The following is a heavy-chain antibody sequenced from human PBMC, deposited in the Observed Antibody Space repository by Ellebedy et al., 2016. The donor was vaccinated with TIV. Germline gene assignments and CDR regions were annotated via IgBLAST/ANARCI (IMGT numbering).Heavy chain of an antibody. J-gene: IGHJ5*02. CDR1: GFSFRKCR. V-gene: IGHV3-21*01. Sequence: GESLKISCAASGFSFRKCRLNWIRQAPGKGLEWVASINSDLRYINYTDSVKGRFTISRENAKNALFLQMDGLRVDDSAVYYCVGFGVFNLWGQGAPVTVSS. CDR2: INSDLRYI. D-gene: IGHD3-3*01. CDR3: VGFGVFNL.